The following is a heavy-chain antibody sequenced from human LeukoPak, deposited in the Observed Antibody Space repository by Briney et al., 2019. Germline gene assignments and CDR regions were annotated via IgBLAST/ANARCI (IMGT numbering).Heavy chain of an antibody. CDR3: AKVKSPVAGVLEGFDP. V-gene: IGHV1-69*04. Sequence: ASVKVSCKASGGTFSSYAISWVRQAPGQGLEWMGRIIPILGIANYAQKFQGRVTITADKSTSTAYMELSSLRSEDTAVYYCAKVKSPVAGVLEGFDPWGQGTLVTVSS. D-gene: IGHD6-19*01. CDR1: GGTFSSYA. J-gene: IGHJ5*02. CDR2: IIPILGIA.